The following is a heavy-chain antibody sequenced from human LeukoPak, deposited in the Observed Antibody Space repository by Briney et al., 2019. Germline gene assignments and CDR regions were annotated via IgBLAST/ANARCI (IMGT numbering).Heavy chain of an antibody. CDR3: ARVGGTYQQYYFDY. J-gene: IGHJ4*02. Sequence: SETLPLTCSVSGGSIISYYWSWIRQPPGKGLEWIGYTYYSGSTNYNPSLKSRVTISVDTSKNRFSLKLSSVTAADTAVYYCARVGGTYQQYYFDYWGQGALVTVSS. V-gene: IGHV4-59*01. CDR1: GGSIISYY. CDR2: TYYSGST. D-gene: IGHD1-26*01.